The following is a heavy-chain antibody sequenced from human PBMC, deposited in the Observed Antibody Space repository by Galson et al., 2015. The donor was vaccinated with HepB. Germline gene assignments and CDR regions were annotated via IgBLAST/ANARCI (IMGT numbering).Heavy chain of an antibody. V-gene: IGHV1-24*01. CDR3: AIRETYYYGSGSYLNWGFDY. J-gene: IGHJ4*02. Sequence: SVKVSCKVSGYTLTDLSMHWVRQAPGKGLEWMGGFDPEDGETIYAQKFQGRVTMTEDTSTDTAYMELSSLRSEDTAVYYCAIRETYYYGSGSYLNWGFDYWGQGTLVTVSS. CDR1: GYTLTDLS. CDR2: FDPEDGET. D-gene: IGHD3-10*01.